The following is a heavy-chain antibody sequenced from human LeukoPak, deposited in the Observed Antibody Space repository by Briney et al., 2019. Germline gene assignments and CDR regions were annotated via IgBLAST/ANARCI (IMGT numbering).Heavy chain of an antibody. J-gene: IGHJ4*02. V-gene: IGHV4-30-2*01. CDR3: ARDTIVGATPFDY. CDR1: GGSISSGGYY. D-gene: IGHD1-26*01. Sequence: SQTLSLTCTVSGGSISSGGYYWSWIRQPPGKGLEWIGYIYHSGSTYYNPSLKSRVTISVDRSKNQFSLKLSSVTAADTAVYYCARDTIVGATPFDYWGQGTLVTVSS. CDR2: IYHSGST.